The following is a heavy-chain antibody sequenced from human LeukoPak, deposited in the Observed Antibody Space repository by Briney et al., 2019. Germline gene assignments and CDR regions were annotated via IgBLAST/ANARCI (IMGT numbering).Heavy chain of an antibody. CDR1: GFTFSSYA. Sequence: GRSLRLSCAASGFTFSSYAMSWVRQAPGKGLEWVSAISGSGGSTYYADSVKGRFTISRDNSKNTLYLQMNSLRAEDTAVYYCAKDEGYIMITFGGVIAKDYWGQGTLVTVSS. CDR2: ISGSGGST. J-gene: IGHJ4*02. CDR3: AKDEGYIMITFGGVIAKDY. D-gene: IGHD3-16*02. V-gene: IGHV3-23*01.